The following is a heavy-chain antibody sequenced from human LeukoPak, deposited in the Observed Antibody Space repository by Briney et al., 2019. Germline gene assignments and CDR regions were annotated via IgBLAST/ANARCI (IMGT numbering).Heavy chain of an antibody. CDR3: ARDKVDTTSGAFVI. CDR1: GFTFSSYG. CDR2: IWYDGSNK. J-gene: IGHJ3*02. V-gene: IGHV3-33*01. D-gene: IGHD5-18*01. Sequence: GRSLRLSCAASGFTFSSYGMHWVRQAPGKGLEWVAVIWYDGSNKYYADSVKGRFTISRDNSKNTLYLQMNSLRAEDTAVYYCARDKVDTTSGAFVIWGQGTMVTVSS.